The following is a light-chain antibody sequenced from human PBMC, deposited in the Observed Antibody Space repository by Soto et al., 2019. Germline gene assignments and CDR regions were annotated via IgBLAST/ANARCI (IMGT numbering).Light chain of an antibody. CDR1: QSVSNNY. Sequence: EIVLTQSPGTLSLSPGEGATLSCRASQSVSNNYLAWYQQKPGQAPRLLIYGASSRATGIPDRFSGSGSGTDFTLTIDGLEPEDFGVYYCQQYNNWPPITFGQGTRLEIK. J-gene: IGKJ5*01. CDR3: QQYNNWPPIT. CDR2: GAS. V-gene: IGKV3-20*01.